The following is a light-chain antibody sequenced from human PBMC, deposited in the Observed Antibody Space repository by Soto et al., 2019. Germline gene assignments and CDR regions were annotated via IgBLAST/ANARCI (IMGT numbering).Light chain of an antibody. J-gene: IGLJ2*01. Sequence: QSALTQPPSASGSPGQSVTISCTGTSSDVGAYDYVSWYQQHPGKAPKLMIYEVSQRPSGVPDRFSGSKSGNTASLTISGLQAEDEGDYYCQSYDSSLSALVFGGGTKVTVL. CDR1: SSDVGAYDY. CDR3: QSYDSSLSALV. V-gene: IGLV2-8*01. CDR2: EVS.